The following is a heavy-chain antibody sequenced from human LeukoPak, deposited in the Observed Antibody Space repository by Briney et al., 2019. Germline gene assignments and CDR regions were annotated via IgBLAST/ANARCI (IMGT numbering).Heavy chain of an antibody. CDR2: IIPIFGTA. CDR1: GGTFSSYA. D-gene: IGHD6-13*01. Sequence: ASVKVSCKASGGTFSSYAISWVRQAPGQGLEWMGGIIPIFGTANYAQKFHGRVTITADESTSTAYMELSSLRSEDTAVYYCARDSVAAAGTNPLDWGQGTLVTVSS. CDR3: ARDSVAAAGTNPLD. V-gene: IGHV1-69*13. J-gene: IGHJ4*02.